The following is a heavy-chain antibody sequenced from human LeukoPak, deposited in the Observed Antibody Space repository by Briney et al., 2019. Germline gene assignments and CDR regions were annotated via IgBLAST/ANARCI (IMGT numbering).Heavy chain of an antibody. CDR1: GFTFSTYW. Sequence: GGSLRLSCAASGFTFSTYWMHWVRQAPGKGLVWVSHIKSDGSSTSYADSVKGRFTISRDNAKNTLYLQMNSLRAEDTAVYYCARDRGYTQDYWGQGTLVTVSS. D-gene: IGHD5-12*01. CDR3: ARDRGYTQDY. CDR2: IKSDGSST. J-gene: IGHJ4*02. V-gene: IGHV3-74*01.